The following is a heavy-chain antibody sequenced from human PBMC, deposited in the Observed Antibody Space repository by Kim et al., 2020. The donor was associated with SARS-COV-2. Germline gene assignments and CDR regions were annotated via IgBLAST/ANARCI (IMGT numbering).Heavy chain of an antibody. CDR1: GYIFTDHS. V-gene: IGHV1-3*01. CDR2: ISAGNGVA. J-gene: IGHJ4*02. CDR3: ARGTTCYDVFTGQGDFDY. D-gene: IGHD3-9*01. Sequence: ASVKVSCKTSGYIFTDHSMHWVRQAPGQGLEWMGWISAGNGVAKYSQKFQGRLTISRDTFASTVYMELSSLRSTDTAVYHCARGTTCYDVFTGQGDFDYWGQGALVTVSS.